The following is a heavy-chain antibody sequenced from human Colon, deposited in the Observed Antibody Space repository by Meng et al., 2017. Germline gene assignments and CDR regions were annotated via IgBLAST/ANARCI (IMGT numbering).Heavy chain of an antibody. CDR2: IYASGSA. Sequence: QLQESGPGLVKPSETLSVTCNVSGVSIRSSSYYWGWIRQAPGKGLEWIGSIYASGSAPNNPSLKSRVTISVDTSKNQFSLSLTSVTAADTAVYYCARAVAGDTFDYWGQGTLVTVSS. J-gene: IGHJ4*02. D-gene: IGHD6-19*01. CDR1: GVSIRSSSYY. CDR3: ARAVAGDTFDY. V-gene: IGHV4-39*01.